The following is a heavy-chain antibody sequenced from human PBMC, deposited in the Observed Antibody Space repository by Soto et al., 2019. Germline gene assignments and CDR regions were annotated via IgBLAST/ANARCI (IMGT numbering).Heavy chain of an antibody. D-gene: IGHD5-18*01. V-gene: IGHV4-34*01. CDR1: GGSFSGYY. J-gene: IGHJ4*02. Sequence: SETLSLTCAVYGGSFSGYYWSWIRQPPGKGLEWIGEINHSGSTNYNPSLKSRVTISVDTSKNQFSLKLSSVTAADTAVYYCARAGRGYSYGYGVYWGQGTLVTVSS. CDR3: ARAGRGYSYGYGVY. CDR2: INHSGST.